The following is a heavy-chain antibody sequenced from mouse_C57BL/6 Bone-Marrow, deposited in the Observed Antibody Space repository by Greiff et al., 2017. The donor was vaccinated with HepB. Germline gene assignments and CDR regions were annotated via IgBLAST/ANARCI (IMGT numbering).Heavy chain of an antibody. CDR3: ARSTVGATNNWYFDF. J-gene: IGHJ1*03. CDR1: GYAFTNYL. V-gene: IGHV1-54*01. D-gene: IGHD1-1*01. Sequence: QVQLQQSGAELVRPGTSVKVSCKASGYAFTNYLIEWVKQRPGQGLEWIGVINPGSGGTNYNEKFKGKATLTADKSSSTAYMQRSSLTSEASAVYFCARSTVGATNNWYFDFWGTGTTVTVSS. CDR2: INPGSGGT.